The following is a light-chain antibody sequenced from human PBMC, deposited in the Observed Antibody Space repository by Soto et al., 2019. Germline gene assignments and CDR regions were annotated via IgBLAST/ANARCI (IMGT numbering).Light chain of an antibody. CDR3: QQDNKGPVT. CDR2: GAS. Sequence: EIVMTQSPVTLSVSPGERATLSCRASQSISRNLAWYQQKLGQAPRLLIYGASTRATGIAARFSGSGSGTEFTLTISSLQSEDFGVYYCQQDNKGPVTFGQGTKVDI. J-gene: IGKJ1*01. CDR1: QSISRN. V-gene: IGKV3-15*01.